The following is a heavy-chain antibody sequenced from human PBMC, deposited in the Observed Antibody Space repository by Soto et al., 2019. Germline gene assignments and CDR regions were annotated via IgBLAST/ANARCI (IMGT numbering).Heavy chain of an antibody. J-gene: IGHJ6*04. Sequence: QVQLQQWGAGLLKPSETLSLTCAVYGGAFSGYYWSWIRQPPGKGLEWVGEINHSGSTNYNPPLRSRVTISVDTSKNQFSLRLSSVTAADTAVYYCASLPSQPYYYGVDVWGKGTTVTVSS. D-gene: IGHD2-2*01. V-gene: IGHV4-34*01. CDR3: ASLPSQPYYYGVDV. CDR1: GGAFSGYY. CDR2: INHSGST.